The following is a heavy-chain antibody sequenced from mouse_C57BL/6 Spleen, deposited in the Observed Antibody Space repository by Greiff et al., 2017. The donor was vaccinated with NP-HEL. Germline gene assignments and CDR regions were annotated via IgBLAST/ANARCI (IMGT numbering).Heavy chain of an antibody. V-gene: IGHV5-6*01. CDR3: ARGICYDYYGFDY. Sequence: EVMLVESGGDLVKPGGSLKLSCAASGFTFSSYGMSWVRQTPDKRLEWVATISSGGSYTYYPDSVKGRFTISRDNAKNTLYLQVSSLKSEDTAMYYCARGICYDYYGFDYWGQGTTVTVSS. D-gene: IGHD2-4*01. CDR2: ISSGGSYT. J-gene: IGHJ2*01. CDR1: GFTFSSYG.